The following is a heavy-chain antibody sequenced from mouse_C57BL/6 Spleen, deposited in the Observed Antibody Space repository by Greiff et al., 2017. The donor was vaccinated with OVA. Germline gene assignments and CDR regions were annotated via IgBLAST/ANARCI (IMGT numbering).Heavy chain of an antibody. V-gene: IGHV1-52*01. CDR2: IDPSDSET. Sequence: QVQLQQPGAELVRPGSSVKLSCKASGYTFTSYWMHWVKQRPIQGLAWIGNIDPSDSETHYNQKFKDKATLTVDNSSRTAYMQLSSLTSEDSAVYYCARSAGSHWYFDVWGTGTTVTVSS. CDR3: ARSAGSHWYFDV. D-gene: IGHD3-1*01. J-gene: IGHJ1*03. CDR1: GYTFTSYW.